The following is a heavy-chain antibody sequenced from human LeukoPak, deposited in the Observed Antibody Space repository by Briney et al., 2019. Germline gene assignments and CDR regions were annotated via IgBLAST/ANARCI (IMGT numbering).Heavy chain of an antibody. CDR1: GFTFSSHS. CDR3: ARGAGWYDAQYFQS. V-gene: IGHV4-4*02. D-gene: IGHD6-19*01. J-gene: IGHJ1*01. Sequence: GSLRLSCVASGFTFSSHSLNWVRQPPGKGLEWIGEINHSGSTNYNPSPKSRVTISVDTSKNQFSLRLRSVTAADTAVYYCARGAGWYDAQYFQSWGQGTLVIVSS. CDR2: INHSGST.